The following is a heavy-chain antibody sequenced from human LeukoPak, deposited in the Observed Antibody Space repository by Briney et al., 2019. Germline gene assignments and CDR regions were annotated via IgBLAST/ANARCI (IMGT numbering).Heavy chain of an antibody. J-gene: IGHJ3*02. CDR1: GFTFSSYA. V-gene: IGHV3-49*04. CDR2: IRSKAYGGAT. D-gene: IGHD3-10*01. CDR3: TRSGVDI. Sequence: GGSLRLSCAASGFTFSSYAMHWVRQAPGKGLEWVGFIRSKAYGGATVYAASVKGRFTISRDDSKSIAYLQMNSLKTEDTAVYYCTRSGVDIWGQGTMVTVSS.